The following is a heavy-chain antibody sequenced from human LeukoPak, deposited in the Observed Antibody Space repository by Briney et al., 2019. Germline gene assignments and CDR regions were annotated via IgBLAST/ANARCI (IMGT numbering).Heavy chain of an antibody. J-gene: IGHJ3*02. V-gene: IGHV3-21*01. Sequence: GGSLRLSCAASEFTFSSYSMNWVRQAPGKGLEWVSSISSSSSYIYYADSVKGRFTISRDNAKNSLYLQMNSLRAEDTAVCYCARGDIVVVPAAMSDAFDIWGQGTMVTVSS. CDR2: ISSSSSYI. CDR3: ARGDIVVVPAAMSDAFDI. CDR1: EFTFSSYS. D-gene: IGHD2-2*01.